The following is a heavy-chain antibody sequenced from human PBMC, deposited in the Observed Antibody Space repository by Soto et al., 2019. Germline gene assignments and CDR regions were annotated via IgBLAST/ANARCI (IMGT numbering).Heavy chain of an antibody. CDR2: INPNSGGT. V-gene: IGHV1-2*04. J-gene: IGHJ6*03. CDR1: GYTFTGYY. CDR3: ARGSDCSSTSCYAYYYYYMDV. Sequence: ASVKVSFKASGYTFTGYYMHWVRQAPGQGLEWMGWINPNSGGTNYAQKFQGWVTMTRDTSISTAYMELSRLRSDDTAVYYCARGSDCSSTSCYAYYYYYMDVWGKGTTVTVSS. D-gene: IGHD2-2*01.